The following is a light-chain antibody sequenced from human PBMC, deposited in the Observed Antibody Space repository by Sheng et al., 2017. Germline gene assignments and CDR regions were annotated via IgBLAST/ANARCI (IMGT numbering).Light chain of an antibody. J-gene: IGKJ1*01. Sequence: EIVLTQSPGTLSLSPGERATLSCRASQSVSTKLAWYQQKPGQGPRLIMYDASTRATVIPVRFSGSGSGTEFTLIISSLQSEDFAVYYCQQYNNWPWTFGQGTKVEIK. CDR3: QQYNNWPWT. CDR1: QSVSTK. CDR2: DAS. V-gene: IGKV3-15*01.